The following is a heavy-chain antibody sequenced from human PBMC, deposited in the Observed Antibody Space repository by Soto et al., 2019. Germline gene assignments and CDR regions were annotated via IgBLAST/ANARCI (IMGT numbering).Heavy chain of an antibody. CDR3: ARVRDYYDSSGYSEYFQH. D-gene: IGHD3-22*01. V-gene: IGHV4-34*01. Sequence: SETLSLTCAVYGGSFSGYYWSWIRQPPGKGLEWIGEINHSGSTNYNPSLKSRVTISVDTSKNQFSLKLSSVTAADTAVYYCARVRDYYDSSGYSEYFQHWGQGTLVTVS. CDR1: GGSFSGYY. J-gene: IGHJ1*01. CDR2: INHSGST.